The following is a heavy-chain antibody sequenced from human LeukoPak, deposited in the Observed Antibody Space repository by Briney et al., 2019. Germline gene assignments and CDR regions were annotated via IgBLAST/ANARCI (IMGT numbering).Heavy chain of an antibody. CDR3: ARGQVCVWGSSHWFDP. D-gene: IGHD3-16*01. CDR2: INAGNGNT. V-gene: IGHV1-3*01. J-gene: IGHJ5*02. Sequence: ASVKVSCKASGYTFTSYAMHWVRQAPGQRLEWMGWINAGNGNTKYSQKFQGRVTITRDTSASTAYMELSSLRSEDTAVYYCARGQVCVWGSSHWFDPWGQGTLVTVSS. CDR1: GYTFTSYA.